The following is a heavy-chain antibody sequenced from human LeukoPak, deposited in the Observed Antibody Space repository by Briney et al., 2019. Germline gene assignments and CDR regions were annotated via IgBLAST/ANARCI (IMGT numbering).Heavy chain of an antibody. CDR1: GGTFSSYA. Sequence: ASVKVSCKASGGTFSSYAISWVRQAPGQGLEWMGRIIPILGIANYAQKFQGRVTITADKSTSTAYMELSSLRSEDTAVYYCARAPGFLLDTAMPPSLVFYIGGQGTMATAFS. CDR2: IIPILGIA. V-gene: IGHV1-69*04. J-gene: IGHJ3*02. D-gene: IGHD5-18*01. CDR3: ARAPGFLLDTAMPPSLVFYI.